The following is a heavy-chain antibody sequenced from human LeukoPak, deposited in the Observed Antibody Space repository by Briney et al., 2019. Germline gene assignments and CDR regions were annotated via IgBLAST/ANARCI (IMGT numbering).Heavy chain of an antibody. CDR3: ARDRYDILTGYYMYFDY. D-gene: IGHD3-9*01. CDR2: IWDDGSNK. Sequence: TVGSLRLSCAASGFSFSSYGMHWVRQAPGKGLGWVAVIWDDGSNKYYADSVKGRFTISRDNSKNTLFLQMNSLRAEDTAVYYCARDRYDILTGYYMYFDYWGQGSLVTVSS. V-gene: IGHV3-33*01. CDR1: GFSFSSYG. J-gene: IGHJ4*02.